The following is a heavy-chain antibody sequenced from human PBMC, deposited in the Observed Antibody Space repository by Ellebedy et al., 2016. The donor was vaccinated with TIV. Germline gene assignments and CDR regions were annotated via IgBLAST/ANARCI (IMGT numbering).Heavy chain of an antibody. J-gene: IGHJ2*01. V-gene: IGHV3-33*01. Sequence: PGGSLRLSCAASGFTFSSYGMHWVRQAPGKGLEWVAVIWYDGSNKYYADSVKGRFTISRDNSKNTLYLQMNSLRAEDTAVYYCARDRRPWDYGDYNWYFDLWGRGTLVTVSS. CDR3: ARDRRPWDYGDYNWYFDL. D-gene: IGHD4-17*01. CDR1: GFTFSSYG. CDR2: IWYDGSNK.